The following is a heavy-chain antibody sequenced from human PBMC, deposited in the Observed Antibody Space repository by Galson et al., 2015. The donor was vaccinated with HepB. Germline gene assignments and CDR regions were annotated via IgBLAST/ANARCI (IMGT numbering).Heavy chain of an antibody. Sequence: SVKVSCKASGYTFTSYYMHWVRQAPGQGLEWMGIINPSGGSTSYAQKFQGRVTMTRDTSTSTVYMELSSLRSEDTAVYYCARDRNANDPTTFPYYFDYWGQGTLVTVSS. CDR1: GYTFTSYY. V-gene: IGHV1-46*01. CDR3: ARDRNANDPTTFPYYFDY. CDR2: INPSGGST. D-gene: IGHD5-12*01. J-gene: IGHJ4*02.